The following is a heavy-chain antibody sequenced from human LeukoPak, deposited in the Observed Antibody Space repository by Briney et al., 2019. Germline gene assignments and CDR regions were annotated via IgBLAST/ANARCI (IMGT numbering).Heavy chain of an antibody. CDR1: GFTFSSYW. J-gene: IGHJ4*02. Sequence: TGGSLRLSCAASGFTFSSYWMSWVRQAPGKGLEWVANIKRDGSETYYVDSVKGRFTISRDNAKNSLYLQMNSLRVEDTAVYYCASDHRVAGYWGQGTLVTVSS. CDR3: ASDHRVAGY. CDR2: IKRDGSET. V-gene: IGHV3-7*01. D-gene: IGHD6-19*01.